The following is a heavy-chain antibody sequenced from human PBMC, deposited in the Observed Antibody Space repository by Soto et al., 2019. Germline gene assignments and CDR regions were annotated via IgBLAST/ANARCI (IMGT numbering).Heavy chain of an antibody. CDR1: GFTFSSYE. CDR2: ISSSGSTI. J-gene: IGHJ6*02. Sequence: PGGSLRLSCAASGFTFSSYEMNWARQAPGKGLEWVSYISSSGSTIYYADSVKGRFTISRDNAKNSLYLQMNSLRAEDTAAYYCAREGCSSTSCYTEGSYYYYYGMDVWGQGTTVTVSS. CDR3: AREGCSSTSCYTEGSYYYYYGMDV. D-gene: IGHD2-2*02. V-gene: IGHV3-48*03.